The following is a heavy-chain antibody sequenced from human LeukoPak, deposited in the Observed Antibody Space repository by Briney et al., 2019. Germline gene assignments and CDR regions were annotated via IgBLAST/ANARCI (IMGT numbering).Heavy chain of an antibody. CDR2: ISYDRSNK. J-gene: IGHJ4*02. Sequence: GGSLRLSCAASGFTFSSYAMHWVRQAPGKGLEWVAVISYDRSNKYYADSVKGRFTISRDNSKNTLYLQMNSLRAEDTAVYYCARAFGSYYEMDDYWGQGTLVTVSS. CDR3: ARAFGSYYEMDDY. V-gene: IGHV3-30*04. D-gene: IGHD1-26*01. CDR1: GFTFSSYA.